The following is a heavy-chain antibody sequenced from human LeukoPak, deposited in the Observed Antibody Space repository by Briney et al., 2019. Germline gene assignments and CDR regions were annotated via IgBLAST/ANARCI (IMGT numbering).Heavy chain of an antibody. V-gene: IGHV3-49*03. CDR1: GFTFDDYA. CDR3: TRGYIGGDYDFDY. D-gene: IGHD4-17*01. Sequence: PGGSLRLSCTTSGFTFDDYAMSWFRQAPGKGLEWVGFIRSYGGTTEYAASVKGRFTISREDSKSIAYLQMNSLKSEDTAVYYCTRGYIGGDYDFDYWGQGTLVIVSS. J-gene: IGHJ4*02. CDR2: IRSYGGTT.